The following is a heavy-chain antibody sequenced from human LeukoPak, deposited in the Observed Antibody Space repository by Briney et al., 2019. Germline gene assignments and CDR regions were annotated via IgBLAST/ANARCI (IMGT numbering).Heavy chain of an antibody. Sequence: ASVXXSXXASGYTFTNYXIXXVXQXPGQGRXXVXXXXPXXGNTGYAQRFQGRGTITSNTSISTAYVELSSLRSEDTAVYYCVGGDSVFELYGGSYYVDYWGQGTLVTVSS. CDR2: XXPXXGNT. V-gene: IGHV1-8*03. D-gene: IGHD2-15*01. CDR3: VGGDSVFELYGGSYYVDY. CDR1: GYTFTNYX. J-gene: IGHJ4*02.